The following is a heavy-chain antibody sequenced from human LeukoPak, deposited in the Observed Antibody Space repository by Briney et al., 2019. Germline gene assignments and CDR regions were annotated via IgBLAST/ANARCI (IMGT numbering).Heavy chain of an antibody. J-gene: IGHJ4*02. CDR2: IDPTGGST. Sequence: ASVKVSCKASGYVFTSYKMHWVRQAPGQGLEWMGIIDPTGGSTSYVQKFQGRITVTRDTATSTVYMELSSLRSEDTAVYYCARDSRNWASDYWGQGTLVTVSS. D-gene: IGHD6-13*01. CDR3: ARDSRNWASDY. V-gene: IGHV1-46*01. CDR1: GYVFTSYK.